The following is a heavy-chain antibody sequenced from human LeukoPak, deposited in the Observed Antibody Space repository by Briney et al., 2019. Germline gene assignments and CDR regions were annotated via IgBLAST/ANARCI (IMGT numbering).Heavy chain of an antibody. CDR1: GFSFTSYW. Sequence: AASLQISSTGSGFSFTSYWITWARQLHGTGLEWMGRINPSDYYTNYSPSFQGVVTISADKSISTAYLQWSSLKASDTAMYFCARQYYYDTPDYWGQGTLVTVSS. CDR3: ARQYYYDTPDY. CDR2: INPSDYYT. V-gene: IGHV5-10-1*01. D-gene: IGHD3-22*01. J-gene: IGHJ4*02.